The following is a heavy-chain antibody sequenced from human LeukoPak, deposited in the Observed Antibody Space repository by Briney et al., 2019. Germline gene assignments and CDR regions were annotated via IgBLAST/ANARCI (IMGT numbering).Heavy chain of an antibody. CDR3: ALNGGVTDAMDPWATAGIFDY. CDR2: INPNSGGT. D-gene: IGHD6-13*01. V-gene: IGHV1-2*02. CDR1: GYTFTGYY. Sequence: ASVKVSCKASGYTFTGYYMHWVRQAPGQGLEWMGWINPNSGGTNYAQKFQGRVTMTRDTSTSTAYMELSSLRSEDTAVYYCALNGGVTDAMDPWATAGIFDYWGQGTLVTVSS. J-gene: IGHJ4*02.